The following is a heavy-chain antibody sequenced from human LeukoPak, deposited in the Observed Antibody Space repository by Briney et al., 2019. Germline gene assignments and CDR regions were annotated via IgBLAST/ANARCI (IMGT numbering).Heavy chain of an antibody. D-gene: IGHD2-2*01. CDR2: IFYNGGS. CDR1: GDSMSSGGYL. J-gene: IGHJ3*01. CDR3: VRLTRSGSSCSGGGAFDV. V-gene: IGHV4-31*03. Sequence: SETLSLTCSVSGDSMSSGGYLWTWMRQHPGKGLEWIGYIFYNGGSYYSPSLQSRLTISVDTSQKQFSLKMSSVTAADTAVYYCVRLTRSGSSCSGGGAFDVWGQGTVVTVSS.